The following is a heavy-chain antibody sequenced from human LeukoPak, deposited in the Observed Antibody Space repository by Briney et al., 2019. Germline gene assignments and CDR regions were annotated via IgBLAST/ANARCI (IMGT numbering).Heavy chain of an antibody. V-gene: IGHV3-7*04. D-gene: IGHD6-13*01. CDR2: IKQDGGEK. CDR3: ARDRRGSSWYVHDAFDI. Sequence: GGSLRLSCAASGFTFSSYWMSWVRQAPGKGLEWVANIKQDGGEKYSVDSVKGRFPTSRDNAKNSLYLQMNSLRAEDTAVYYCARDRRGSSWYVHDAFDIWGQGTMVTVSS. J-gene: IGHJ3*02. CDR1: GFTFSSYW.